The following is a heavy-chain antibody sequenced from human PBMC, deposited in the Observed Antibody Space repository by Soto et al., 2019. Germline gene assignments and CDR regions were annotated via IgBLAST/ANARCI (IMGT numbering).Heavy chain of an antibody. CDR3: ALGGRYFYSGMDV. Sequence: QVRLVQSGAEVKKPGSSVKVSCKASGGTFSSYTISWVRQALGQGLEWMGRIIPILGIAHYAQKFQGRVTTTAHKATTTAYMELTSLISEDTAVYYCALGGRYFYSGMDVCGQGPTVTVSS. CDR2: IIPILGIA. CDR1: GGTFSSYT. D-gene: IGHD3-16*01. J-gene: IGHJ6*02. V-gene: IGHV1-69*02.